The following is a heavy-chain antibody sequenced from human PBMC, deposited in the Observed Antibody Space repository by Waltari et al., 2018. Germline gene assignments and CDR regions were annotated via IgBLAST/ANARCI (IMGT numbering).Heavy chain of an antibody. Sequence: VQLVESGGGLVTPGGSLRLSCVASGFTCTSYNMNWCRQAPGKGLEWVSSISSSSNYIYYADSVRGRFTISRDNAKNSLYLQMNSLRAEDTAVYYCAKNFPTPYYFDYWGQGTLVTVSS. J-gene: IGHJ4*02. CDR2: ISSSSNYI. CDR3: AKNFPTPYYFDY. CDR1: GFTCTSYN. V-gene: IGHV3-21*01.